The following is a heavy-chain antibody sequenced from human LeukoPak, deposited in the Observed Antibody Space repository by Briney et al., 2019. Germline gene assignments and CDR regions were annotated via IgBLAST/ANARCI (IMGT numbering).Heavy chain of an antibody. D-gene: IGHD3-10*01. J-gene: IGHJ4*02. V-gene: IGHV4-59*08. Sequence: SETLSLTCTVSGGSISHYYWSWIRQPPGKGLAWIGYIYYSGSTNYNPSLKSRVTISVDTSKNQFSLKLSSVTAADTAVYYCARYYYDSGSYYVFDYWGQGTLVTVSS. CDR1: GGSISHYY. CDR3: ARYYYDSGSYYVFDY. CDR2: IYYSGST.